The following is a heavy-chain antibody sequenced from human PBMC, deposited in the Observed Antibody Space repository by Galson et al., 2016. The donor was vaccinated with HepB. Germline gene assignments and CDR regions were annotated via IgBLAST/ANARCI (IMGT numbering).Heavy chain of an antibody. Sequence: CAISGDSVTSDITTWNWIRQSPSRGLEWLGRTYYRSTWFTDYAVSVEGRITINSDISRNQFSLQLDSVTPDDTAAYFCTRGYMQTGMNVWGQGTTVTVS. V-gene: IGHV6-1*01. CDR2: TYYRSTWFT. CDR3: TRGYMQTGMNV. D-gene: IGHD5-18*01. CDR1: GDSVTSDITT. J-gene: IGHJ6*02.